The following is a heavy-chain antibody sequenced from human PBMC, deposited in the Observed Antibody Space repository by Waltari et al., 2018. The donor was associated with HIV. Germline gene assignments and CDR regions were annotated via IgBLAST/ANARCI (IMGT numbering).Heavy chain of an antibody. CDR2: INHSGST. D-gene: IGHD2-8*01. CDR3: ASRRLSRESTNAARPFDY. V-gene: IGHV4-34*01. CDR1: GGSFSGYY. J-gene: IGHJ4*02. Sequence: QVQLQQWGAGLLKPSETLSLTCAVYGGSFSGYYWSWIRQPPGKGLEWIGEINHSGSTNYNPSLKSRVTISVDTSKNQFSLKLSSVTAADTAVYYCASRRLSRESTNAARPFDYWGQGTLVTVSS.